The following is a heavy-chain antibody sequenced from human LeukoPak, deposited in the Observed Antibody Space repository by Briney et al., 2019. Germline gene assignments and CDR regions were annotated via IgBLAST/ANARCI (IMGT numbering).Heavy chain of an antibody. CDR2: INPNTGNT. D-gene: IGHD3-10*01. CDR3: ARVQRVTFPLKYYFDY. Sequence: ASVKVSCKASGYSFTSYDINWVRQATGQGLEWMGLINPNTGNTAYAQNFQGRVTMTRSTSISTAYMELSSLRSEDTAVYYCARVQRVTFPLKYYFDYWGQGSLVTVSS. CDR1: GYSFTSYD. V-gene: IGHV1-8*01. J-gene: IGHJ4*02.